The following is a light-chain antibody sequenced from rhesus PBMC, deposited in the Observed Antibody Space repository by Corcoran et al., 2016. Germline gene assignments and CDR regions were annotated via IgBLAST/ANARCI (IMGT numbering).Light chain of an antibody. V-gene: IGKV1-28*01. CDR1: QGISSY. CDR2: AAS. J-gene: IGKJ4*01. Sequence: DLQLTQSPSSLSASVGDTVTITFRARQGISSYLNWFQQKQWKAPKLLIYAASSLESGVPSRFSGSGSGKEFTLTISSLQPEDFAAYYCLQHNSYPLTFGGGTKVEIK. CDR3: LQHNSYPLT.